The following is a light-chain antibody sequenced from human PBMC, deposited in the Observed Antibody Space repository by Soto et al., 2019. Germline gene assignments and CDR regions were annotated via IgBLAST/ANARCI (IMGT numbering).Light chain of an antibody. CDR3: QQYNSYS. J-gene: IGKJ1*01. CDR2: DAS. CDR1: QSISSY. V-gene: IGKV3-11*01. Sequence: EIVLTKSPGTLSLSPGERATLSCRASQSISSYLAWYQQKPGQARRLLIYDASNRATGIPARFSGSGSGTEFTLTISSLQPDDFATYYCQQYNSYSFGQGTKVDNK.